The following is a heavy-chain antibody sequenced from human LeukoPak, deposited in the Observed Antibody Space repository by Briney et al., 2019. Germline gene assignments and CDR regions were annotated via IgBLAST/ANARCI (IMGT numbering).Heavy chain of an antibody. CDR2: ISYDGSNK. J-gene: IGHJ4*02. Sequence: GGSLRLSCAASGFTFSSYGMHWVRQAPGKGLEWVAVISYDGSNKYYADSVKGRFTISRDNSKNTLYLQMNSLRAEDTAVYYCAKSHGYYYDSSGYTNPDYWGQGTLVTVSS. V-gene: IGHV3-30*18. CDR3: AKSHGYYYDSSGYTNPDY. D-gene: IGHD3-22*01. CDR1: GFTFSSYG.